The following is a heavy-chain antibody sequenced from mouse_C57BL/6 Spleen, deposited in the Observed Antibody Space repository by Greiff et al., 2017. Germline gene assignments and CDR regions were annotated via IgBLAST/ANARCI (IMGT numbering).Heavy chain of an antibody. V-gene: IGHV1-18*01. CDR2: INPNNGGT. CDR1: GYTFTDYN. J-gene: IGHJ3*01. Sequence: EVQLQQSGPELVKPGASVKIPCKASGYTFTDYNMDWVKQSHGKSLEWIGDINPNNGGTIYNQKFKGKATLTVDKSSSTAYMELRSLTSEDTAVYYCARREYDYSFAYWGQGTLVTVSA. D-gene: IGHD2-4*01. CDR3: ARREYDYSFAY.